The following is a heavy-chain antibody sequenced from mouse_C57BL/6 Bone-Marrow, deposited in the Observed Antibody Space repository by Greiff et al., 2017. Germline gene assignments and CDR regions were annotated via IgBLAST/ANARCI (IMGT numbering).Heavy chain of an antibody. CDR2: ISRGSSST. CDR1: GFTFSDYG. Sequence: EVQLVESGGGLVKPGGSLKLSCAASGFTFSDYGMHWVRQAPEKGLEWVAYISRGSSSTNYADTVKSRFTISRDNAKSTLFLQMTSLRSEDTAMYYCAGANYYGSSRWYFDX. D-gene: IGHD1-1*01. V-gene: IGHV5-17*01. CDR3: AGANYYGSSRWYFDX. J-gene: IGHJ1*01.